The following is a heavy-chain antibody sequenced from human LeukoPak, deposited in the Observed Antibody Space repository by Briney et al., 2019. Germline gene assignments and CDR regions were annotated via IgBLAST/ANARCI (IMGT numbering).Heavy chain of an antibody. J-gene: IGHJ6*02. Sequence: GGSLRLSCAASGFTFSHHWLTWVRQGPGKGPEWVANIYLDGSETNYLDSVKGRFTVPRDNAKDSLYLQMNSLRAEDTAVYYCARGHYGMDVWGQGTTVTVSS. CDR3: ARGHYGMDV. V-gene: IGHV3-7*04. CDR1: GFTFSHHW. CDR2: IYLDGSET.